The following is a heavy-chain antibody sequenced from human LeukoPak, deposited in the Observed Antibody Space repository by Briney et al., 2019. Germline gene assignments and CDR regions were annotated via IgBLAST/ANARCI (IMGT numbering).Heavy chain of an antibody. CDR1: YGSISSYY. CDR2: IYYSGST. CDR3: ARGRYYDYVWGSYRFGY. Sequence: SETLSLTYAVAYGSISSYYWSWIRQPPGKGLEWIGYIYYSGSTNYNPSLKSRVTISVDTSKNQFSLKLSSVTAADTAVYYCARGRYYDYVWGSYRFGYWGQGTLVTVSS. D-gene: IGHD3-16*02. V-gene: IGHV4-59*12. J-gene: IGHJ4*02.